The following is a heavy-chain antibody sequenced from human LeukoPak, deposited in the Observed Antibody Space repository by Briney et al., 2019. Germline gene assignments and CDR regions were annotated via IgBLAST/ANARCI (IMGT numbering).Heavy chain of an antibody. CDR3: AKDVAAAAGYYFDY. CDR2: IGGDAVST. J-gene: IGHJ4*02. V-gene: IGHV3-23*01. D-gene: IGHD6-13*01. CDR1: GFTFSSYA. Sequence: GGSLRLSCAASGFTFSSYAMSWVRQDPGKGLEWVSAIGGDAVSTYYADSVKGRFSISRDNSKNTLYLQMNSLRADDTAVYYCAKDVAAAAGYYFDYWGQGTLVSVSS.